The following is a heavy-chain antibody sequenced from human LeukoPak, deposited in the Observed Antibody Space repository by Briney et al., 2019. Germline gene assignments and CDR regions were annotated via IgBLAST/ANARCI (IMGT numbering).Heavy chain of an antibody. J-gene: IGHJ4*02. CDR2: ISYDGSNK. V-gene: IGHV3-30*04. D-gene: IGHD3-10*01. CDR3: VQGTRRGAITMVRGVIGKSYYFDS. Sequence: PGGSLRLSCAASGFTFSSYAMHWVRQSPSKGLECVAVISYDGSNKYHADSVKGRFTISRDNSKNTLYLQMNSLRAEDTAVYYCVQGTRRGAITMVRGVIGKSYYFDSWGQGTLVTVSS. CDR1: GFTFSSYA.